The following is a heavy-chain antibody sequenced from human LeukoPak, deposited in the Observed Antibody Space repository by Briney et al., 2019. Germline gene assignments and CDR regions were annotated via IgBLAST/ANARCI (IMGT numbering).Heavy chain of an antibody. Sequence: PGGSLRLSCAASGFTFSSYSMNWVRQAPGKGLEWVSYISSSSSTIYYADSVKGRFTISRDNAKNSLYLQMNSLRAEDTAVYYCAREVGATTGYYYYYMDVWGKGTTVTVSS. CDR1: GFTFSSYS. J-gene: IGHJ6*03. V-gene: IGHV3-48*01. CDR3: AREVGATTGYYYYYMDV. D-gene: IGHD1-26*01. CDR2: ISSSSSTI.